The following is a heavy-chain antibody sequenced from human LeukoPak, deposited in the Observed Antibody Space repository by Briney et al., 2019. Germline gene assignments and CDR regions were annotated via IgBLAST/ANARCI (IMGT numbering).Heavy chain of an antibody. CDR3: ARTTEGGYTYDYFYYYYMDV. Sequence: GASVKVSCKASGYTFTDYYMHWGRQAPGQGLEWMGWINPNSGGTNYAQKFQGRVTMTRDTSISTAYMELSRLRSDDTAVYYCARTTEGGYTYDYFYYYYMDVWGKGTTVTISS. CDR2: INPNSGGT. D-gene: IGHD5-18*01. J-gene: IGHJ6*03. CDR1: GYTFTDYY. V-gene: IGHV1-2*02.